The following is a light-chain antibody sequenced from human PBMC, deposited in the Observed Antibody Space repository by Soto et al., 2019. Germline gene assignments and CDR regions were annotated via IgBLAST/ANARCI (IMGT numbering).Light chain of an antibody. CDR3: QQSYSTPKT. CDR1: QTISSW. Sequence: IQLTQSPSDLSGFLGHRRTITCRASQTISSWLAWYQQKPGKAPKLLIHAASNLQGGVPSRFSGSGSGTDFTLTISSLQPEDFATYYCQQSYSTPKTFGQGTKVDIK. V-gene: IGKV1-39*01. J-gene: IGKJ1*01. CDR2: AAS.